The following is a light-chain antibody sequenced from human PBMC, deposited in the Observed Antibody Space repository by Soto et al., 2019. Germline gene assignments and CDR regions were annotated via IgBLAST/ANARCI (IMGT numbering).Light chain of an antibody. CDR1: QSVTNF. Sequence: EIVLTQSPATLSLSPGERATISCRASQSVTNFLAWYQQKLGQAPRLLIYDASKRATGIPGRFSGSGSGTVFTLTIANLEPEDFAVYYCQQRSNWPLTFGGGTKVEIK. CDR2: DAS. J-gene: IGKJ4*01. CDR3: QQRSNWPLT. V-gene: IGKV3-11*01.